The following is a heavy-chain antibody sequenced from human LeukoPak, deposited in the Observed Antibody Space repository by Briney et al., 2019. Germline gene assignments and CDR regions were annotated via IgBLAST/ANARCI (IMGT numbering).Heavy chain of an antibody. CDR2: ISSSGSTI. CDR3: ARDRAPSGSYFFDY. D-gene: IGHD1-26*01. CDR1: GFTFSSYE. V-gene: IGHV3-48*03. Sequence: GGSLRLSCAASGFTFSSYEMNWVRQAPGKGLEWVSYISSSGSTIYYADSVKGRFTISRDNAKNSLYLQMNSLIAEDTAVYYCARDRAPSGSYFFDYWGQGTLVTVSS. J-gene: IGHJ4*02.